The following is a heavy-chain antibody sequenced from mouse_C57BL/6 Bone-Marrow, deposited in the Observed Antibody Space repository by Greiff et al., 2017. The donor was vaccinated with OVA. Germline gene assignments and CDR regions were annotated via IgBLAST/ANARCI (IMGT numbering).Heavy chain of an antibody. Sequence: VNVVESGAELAKPGASVKLSCKASGYTFTSYWMHWVKQRPGQGLEWIGYIDPSSGYTKYNQKFKDKATLTADKSSSTAYMQLSSLTYEDSAVYYCARRGPGSSYEWYFDVWGTGTTVTVSS. CDR3: ARRGPGSSYEWYFDV. J-gene: IGHJ1*03. CDR1: GYTFTSYW. CDR2: IDPSSGYT. D-gene: IGHD1-1*01. V-gene: IGHV1-7*01.